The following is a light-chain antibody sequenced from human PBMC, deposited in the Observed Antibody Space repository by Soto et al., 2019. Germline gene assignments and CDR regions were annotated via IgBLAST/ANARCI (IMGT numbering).Light chain of an antibody. CDR1: QGVRSY. J-gene: IGKJ1*01. CDR2: GAS. CDR3: QQYGSSGT. V-gene: IGKV3-20*01. Sequence: EIVMTQSPATLSVSPGERATLSCRASQGVRSYLAWYQQKPGQAPRLLIYGASNRATGIPDRFSGSGSGTDFTLTISRLEPEDFAVYYCQQYGSSGTFGQGTKVDIK.